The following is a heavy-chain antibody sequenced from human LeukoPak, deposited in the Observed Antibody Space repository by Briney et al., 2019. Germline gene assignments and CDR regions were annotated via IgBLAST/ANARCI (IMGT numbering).Heavy chain of an antibody. J-gene: IGHJ4*02. CDR1: GGSISSSSYY. V-gene: IGHV4-39*01. Sequence: SETLSLTCTVSGGSISSSSYYWGWIRQPPGKGLEWIGSIYYSGSTYYNPSLKSRVTISVDTSKNQFSLKLSSVTAADTAEYYCARLVTMVRGVIEYWGQGTLVTVSS. CDR2: IYYSGST. CDR3: ARLVTMVRGVIEY. D-gene: IGHD3-10*01.